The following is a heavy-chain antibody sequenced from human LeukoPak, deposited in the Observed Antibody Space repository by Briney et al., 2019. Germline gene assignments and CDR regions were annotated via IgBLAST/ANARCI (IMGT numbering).Heavy chain of an antibody. Sequence: PSETLSLTCTVSGGSISSGSYYWSWIRQPAGKGLEWIGRIYTSGSTNYNPSLKSRVTISVDASKNQFSLKLSSVTAADTAVYYCARDYGDYVVKYNWFDPWGQGTLVTVSS. CDR1: GGSISSGSYY. D-gene: IGHD4-17*01. J-gene: IGHJ5*02. CDR2: IYTSGST. CDR3: ARDYGDYVVKYNWFDP. V-gene: IGHV4-61*02.